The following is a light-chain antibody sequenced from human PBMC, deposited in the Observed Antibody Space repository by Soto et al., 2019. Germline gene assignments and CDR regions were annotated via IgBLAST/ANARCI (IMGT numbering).Light chain of an antibody. CDR1: QSVGSN. Sequence: EIVLTQSPATLSVSPGERATLSCRTSQSVGSNLAWYQQKPGQAPRLLIYGAFIRAPGFPVTFRGTGSGSEFTLTITSLQSEDGAFYYCQQYDKWPYTFGQGTNLEIK. CDR3: QQYDKWPYT. CDR2: GAF. V-gene: IGKV3-15*01. J-gene: IGKJ2*01.